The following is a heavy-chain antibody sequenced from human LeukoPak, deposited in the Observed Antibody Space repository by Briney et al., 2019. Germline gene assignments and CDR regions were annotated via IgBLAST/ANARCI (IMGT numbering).Heavy chain of an antibody. Sequence: GGSLRLSCAASGFTFSSYSMNWVRQAPGKGLEWVSSISSSSSYIYYADSVKGRFTISRDNAKNSLYRQMNSLRAEDTAVYYCARDRGASYYYGMDVWGQGTTVTVSS. J-gene: IGHJ6*02. D-gene: IGHD3-10*01. CDR1: GFTFSSYS. CDR3: ARDRGASYYYGMDV. V-gene: IGHV3-21*01. CDR2: ISSSSSYI.